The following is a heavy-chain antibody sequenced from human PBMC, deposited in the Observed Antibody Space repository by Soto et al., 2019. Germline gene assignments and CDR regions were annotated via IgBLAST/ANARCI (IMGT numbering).Heavy chain of an antibody. CDR2: ITSSSDAI. CDR3: AILDFGDYLLSYGVDV. D-gene: IGHD4-17*01. Sequence: GGSLRLSCAVSGFPFRSYEMNWVRQAPGKGPEWVSHITSSSDAIYYAASVKGRFTVSRDNAKNSLYLQMNSLRAEDTAVYCCAILDFGDYLLSYGVDVWGQGTTVTVSS. J-gene: IGHJ6*02. V-gene: IGHV3-48*03. CDR1: GFPFRSYE.